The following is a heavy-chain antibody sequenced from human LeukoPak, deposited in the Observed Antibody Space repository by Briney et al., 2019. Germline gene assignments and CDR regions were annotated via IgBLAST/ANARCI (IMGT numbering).Heavy chain of an antibody. V-gene: IGHV3-30*02. D-gene: IGHD5-12*01. J-gene: IGHJ4*02. Sequence: PGGSLRLSCAASPFTFSSYGMHWVRQAPGKGLEWVAYIQYDGSNQQYADSVKGRFTISRDNSKNTLYLQMNSLRAEDTAVYYCARDPHPLYSGYADYWGQGTLVTVSS. CDR2: IQYDGSNQ. CDR3: ARDPHPLYSGYADY. CDR1: PFTFSSYG.